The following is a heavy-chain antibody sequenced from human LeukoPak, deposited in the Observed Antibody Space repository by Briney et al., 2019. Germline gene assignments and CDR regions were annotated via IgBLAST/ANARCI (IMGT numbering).Heavy chain of an antibody. CDR3: AKDGYYDSSGNTDY. CDR1: EFTFSSYA. CDR2: ISCSGGTT. D-gene: IGHD3-22*01. Sequence: SGGSLRLSCTASEFTFSSYAMSWVRQAPGKGLEWVSAISCSGGTTFYADSVKGRFTVSRDNSKNTLYLQMNSLRAEDTAVYYCAKDGYYDSSGNTDYWGQGTLVTVSS. J-gene: IGHJ4*02. V-gene: IGHV3-23*01.